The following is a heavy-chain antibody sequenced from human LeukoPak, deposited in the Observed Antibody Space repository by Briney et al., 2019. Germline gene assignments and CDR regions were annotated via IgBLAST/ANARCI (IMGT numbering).Heavy chain of an antibody. Sequence: ASVKVSCKASGYTFTGYYMHWVRQAPGQGLEWLGRISANHGITNYAQKFQGRVTMTTDTSTNTAYMELRSLRSDDTAVYYCAREHSDTSGYYYYFDYWGRGTLVTVSS. J-gene: IGHJ4*02. CDR3: AREHSDTSGYYYYFDY. D-gene: IGHD3-22*01. V-gene: IGHV1-18*04. CDR1: GYTFTGYY. CDR2: ISANHGIT.